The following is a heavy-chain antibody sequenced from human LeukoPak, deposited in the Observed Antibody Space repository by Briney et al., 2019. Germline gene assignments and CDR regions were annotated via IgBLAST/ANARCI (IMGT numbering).Heavy chain of an antibody. CDR2: FDPEDGET. J-gene: IGHJ5*02. CDR1: GYTLTELS. Sequence: ASVKDSCKVSGYTLTELSMHWVRQAPGKGLEWMGGFDPEDGETIYAQKFQGRVTMTEDTSTDTAYMELSSLRSEDTAVYYCATSSWGLRFKFDPWGQGTLVTVSS. D-gene: IGHD3-3*01. CDR3: ATSSWGLRFKFDP. V-gene: IGHV1-24*01.